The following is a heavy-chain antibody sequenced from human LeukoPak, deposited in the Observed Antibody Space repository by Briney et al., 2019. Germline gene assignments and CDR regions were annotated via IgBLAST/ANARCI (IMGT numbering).Heavy chain of an antibody. V-gene: IGHV3-30-3*01. D-gene: IGHD3-22*01. CDR1: GFTFSSYV. CDR2: ISYDGNNK. CDR3: AAPPTMYYYDSSVFDY. Sequence: GSLRLSCAASGFTFSSYVMHWVRQAPGKGLEWVAMISYDGNNKYYTDSVKGRFTISRDNSKYTLYLQMNSLGAEDTAVYYCAAPPTMYYYDSSVFDYWGQGTLVTVSS. J-gene: IGHJ4*02.